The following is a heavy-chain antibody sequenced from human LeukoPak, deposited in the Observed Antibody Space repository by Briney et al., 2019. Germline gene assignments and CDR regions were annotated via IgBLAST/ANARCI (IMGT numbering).Heavy chain of an antibody. D-gene: IGHD3-10*02. CDR2: ISSSGGST. Sequence: GGSLRLSCAASGFTFTTYAMTWVRQAPGKGLEWVSGISSSGGSTYYADSVKGRFTISRDSSNNMVYLQMNRLRVEDTAVYYCARSLGITMLLGAFDIWGQGTMVTVSS. CDR1: GFTFTTYA. CDR3: ARSLGITMLLGAFDI. V-gene: IGHV3-23*01. J-gene: IGHJ3*02.